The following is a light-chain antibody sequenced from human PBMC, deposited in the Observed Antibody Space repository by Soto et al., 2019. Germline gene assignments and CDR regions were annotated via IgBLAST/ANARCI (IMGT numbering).Light chain of an antibody. CDR3: SSYAGSNNLVI. J-gene: IGLJ2*01. CDR1: SNDVGGYNY. V-gene: IGLV2-8*01. Sequence: QSVLTQPPSASGSPGQSVTISCTGTSNDVGGYNYVSWYQQHPGKAPKLIISEVNKRPSGVPDRFSGSKSGNTASLIVSGLQAEDEADYYCSSYAGSNNLVIFGGGTKLTVL. CDR2: EVN.